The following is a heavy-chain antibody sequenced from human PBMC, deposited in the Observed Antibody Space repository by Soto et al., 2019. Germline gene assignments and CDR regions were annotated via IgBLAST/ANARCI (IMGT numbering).Heavy chain of an antibody. CDR3: AKDSVAAAGYYYYGMDV. D-gene: IGHD6-13*01. CDR1: GFTFDDYT. J-gene: IGHJ6*02. Sequence: GGSLRLSCAASGFTFDDYTMHWVRQATGKGLEWVSLISWDGGSTYYADSVKGRFTISRDNSKNSLYLQMNSLRTEDTALYYCAKDSVAAAGYYYYGMDVWGQGTTVTVSS. V-gene: IGHV3-43*01. CDR2: ISWDGGST.